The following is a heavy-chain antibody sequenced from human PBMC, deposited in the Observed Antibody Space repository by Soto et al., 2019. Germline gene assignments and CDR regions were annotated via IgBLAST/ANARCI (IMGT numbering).Heavy chain of an antibody. D-gene: IGHD6-6*01. J-gene: IGHJ3*02. CDR3: AREGGAARPAGTFDI. CDR1: GGTFSSYT. CDR2: IIPILGIA. Sequence: QVPLVQSGAEVKKPGSSVKVSCKASGGTFSSYTISWVRQAPGQGLEWMGRIIPILGIANYAQKFQGRVTITADKSTSTAYMELSSLRSEDTAVYYCAREGGAARPAGTFDIWGQGTMVTVSS. V-gene: IGHV1-69*08.